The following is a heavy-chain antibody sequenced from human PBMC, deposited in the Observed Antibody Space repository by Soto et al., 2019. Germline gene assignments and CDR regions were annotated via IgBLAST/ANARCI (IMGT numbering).Heavy chain of an antibody. CDR2: ISYDGRNK. V-gene: IGHV3-30*18. CDR3: AKTDRKLPLWFTIGDV. D-gene: IGHD3-10*01. CDR1: GFIFSRHG. Sequence: PGGSLRLSCSASGFIFSRHGMHWVRQAPGKGLEGVAVISYDGRNKYYTSSVKGRFTISRDNSKNTLFLQMSSLRTEDTAVYFCAKTDRKLPLWFTIGDVWGQGTTVTVSS. J-gene: IGHJ6*02.